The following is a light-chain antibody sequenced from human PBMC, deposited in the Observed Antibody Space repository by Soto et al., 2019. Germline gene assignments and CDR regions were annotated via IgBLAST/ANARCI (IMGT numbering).Light chain of an antibody. CDR3: QQGYAIPLT. V-gene: IGKV1-39*01. J-gene: IGKJ5*01. CDR2: TAS. Sequence: DIQMTQSPSSLSASVGDRVSITCRASQTINSYLNWYQQKPGEAPNLLIYTASTLQSGVPSRFTGSGSGTDFTLTISNLQPEDFATYYCQQGYAIPLTFGQGTRLEI. CDR1: QTINSY.